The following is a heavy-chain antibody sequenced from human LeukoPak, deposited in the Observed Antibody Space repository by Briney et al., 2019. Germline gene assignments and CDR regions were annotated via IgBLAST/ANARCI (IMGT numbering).Heavy chain of an antibody. V-gene: IGHV3-33*01. CDR3: ARESPVVQTASDAFDI. J-gene: IGHJ3*02. D-gene: IGHD2-2*01. CDR1: GFTFNTYG. Sequence: GRSLRLSCAASGFTFNTYGMHWVRQAPGKGLEWVAVIWSDGNNKYYAESVKGRFTISRDNSKNMLYLQMNSLRPEDTAVYFCARESPVVQTASDAFDIWGQGTMVTVSS. CDR2: IWSDGNNK.